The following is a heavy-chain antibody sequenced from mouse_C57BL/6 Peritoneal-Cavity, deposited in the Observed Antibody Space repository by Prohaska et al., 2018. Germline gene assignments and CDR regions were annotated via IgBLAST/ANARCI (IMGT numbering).Heavy chain of an antibody. D-gene: IGHD1-1*01. J-gene: IGHJ2*01. CDR3: ASYYGSSHFDY. CDR1: GYTFTDYY. V-gene: IGHV1-19*01. CDR2: INPYNGGT. Sequence: EVQLQQSGPVLVKPGASVKMSCKASGYTFTDYYMNWVKQSHGKILEWIGVINPYNGGTSYNQKFKGKATLTVDKSSSTAYMELNSLTSEDSAVYYCASYYGSSHFDYWGQGTTLTVSS.